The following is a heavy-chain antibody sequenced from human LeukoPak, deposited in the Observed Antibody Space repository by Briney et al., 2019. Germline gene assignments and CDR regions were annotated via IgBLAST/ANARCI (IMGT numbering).Heavy chain of an antibody. CDR1: GGSISSYY. V-gene: IGHV4-4*07. CDR3: ARDVRIVGAAAFDI. D-gene: IGHD1-26*01. J-gene: IGHJ3*02. Sequence: SETLPLTCTVSGGSISSYYWSWIRQPAGKGLEWIGRIYTSGSTNYNPSLKGRVTMSVDTSKNQFSLKLSSVTAADTAVYYCARDVRIVGAAAFDIWGQGTMVTVSS. CDR2: IYTSGST.